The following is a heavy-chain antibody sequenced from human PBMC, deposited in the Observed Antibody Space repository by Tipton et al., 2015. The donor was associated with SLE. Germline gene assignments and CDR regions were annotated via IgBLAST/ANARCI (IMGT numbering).Heavy chain of an antibody. J-gene: IGHJ3*02. CDR3: ARQPAAFDI. Sequence: TLSLTCTIYGGSFSGYHWNWIRQPPGKGLEWIGEINYSGSPNYNPSLKSRVTISIDTSKNQLSLKLSSVTAADTAVYYCARQPAAFDIWGQGTRVTVSS. CDR2: INYSGSP. V-gene: IGHV4-34*01. CDR1: GGSFSGYH.